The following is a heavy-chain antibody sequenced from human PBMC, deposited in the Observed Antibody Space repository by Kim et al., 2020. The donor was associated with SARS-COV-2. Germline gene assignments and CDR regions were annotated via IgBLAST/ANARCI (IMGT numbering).Heavy chain of an antibody. Sequence: GGSLRLSCAASGFTFSTYWMHWVRQPPGKGLMWVSRITSDGNNTTYADSVKGRFTVSRDNAKNMLFLEMNSLRAEDTAMYYCARVGTTGFDSWGQGTLVTVSS. CDR1: GFTFSTYW. CDR3: ARVGTTGFDS. D-gene: IGHD1-1*01. V-gene: IGHV3-74*03. CDR2: ITSDGNNT. J-gene: IGHJ4*02.